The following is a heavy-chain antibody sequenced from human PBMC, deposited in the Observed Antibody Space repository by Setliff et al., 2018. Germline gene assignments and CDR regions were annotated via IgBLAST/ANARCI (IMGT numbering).Heavy chain of an antibody. Sequence: GASVQVSCKASGYTFTSYAMHWVRQAPGQRLEWMGWINAGNGNTKYSQKFQGRVTITRDTSASTAYMELSSLRSEDTAVYYCARDTYIGDFWSGYYIQGQFDPWGQGTLVTVSS. J-gene: IGHJ5*02. CDR3: ARDTYIGDFWSGYYIQGQFDP. D-gene: IGHD3-3*01. CDR2: INAGNGNT. CDR1: GYTFTSYA. V-gene: IGHV1-3*01.